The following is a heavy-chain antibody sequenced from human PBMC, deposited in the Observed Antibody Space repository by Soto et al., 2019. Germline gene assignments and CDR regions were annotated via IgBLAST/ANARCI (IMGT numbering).Heavy chain of an antibody. Sequence: GGSLRLSCAASGFTFSSYSMNWVRQAPGKGLEWVSSISSSSSYIYYADSVKGRFTISRDNAKNSLYLQMNSLRAEDTAVYYCARDQTGKNWFDPWGQGTLVTVSS. CDR1: GFTFSSYS. CDR2: ISSSSSYI. J-gene: IGHJ5*02. CDR3: ARDQTGKNWFDP. D-gene: IGHD3-9*01. V-gene: IGHV3-21*01.